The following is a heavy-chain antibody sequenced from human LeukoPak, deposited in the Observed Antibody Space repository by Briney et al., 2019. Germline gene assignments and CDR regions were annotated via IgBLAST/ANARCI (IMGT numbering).Heavy chain of an antibody. J-gene: IGHJ4*02. CDR2: ISAYNGNT. CDR3: ARDLSWCGGDCYVDY. V-gene: IGHV1-18*01. Sequence: PWASVKVSCKASGYTFTSYGISWVRQAPGQGLEWMGWISAYNGNTNYAQKLQGRVTMTTDTSTSTAYMELSRLRSDDTAVYYCARDLSWCGGDCYVDYWGQGTLVTVSS. CDR1: GYTFTSYG. D-gene: IGHD2-21*02.